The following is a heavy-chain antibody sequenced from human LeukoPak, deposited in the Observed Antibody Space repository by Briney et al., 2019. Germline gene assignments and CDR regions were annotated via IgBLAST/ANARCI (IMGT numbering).Heavy chain of an antibody. V-gene: IGHV4-34*01. CDR3: ARTPRTWPLRGGDY. Sequence: PSETLSLTCAVYGGSFSGYYWSWIRQPPGKALEWIGEINHSGSTNYNPSLKSRVTISVDTSKNQFSLKLSSVTAADTAVYYCARTPRTWPLRGGDYWGQGTLVTVSS. CDR1: GGSFSGYY. CDR2: INHSGST. D-gene: IGHD1-7*01. J-gene: IGHJ4*02.